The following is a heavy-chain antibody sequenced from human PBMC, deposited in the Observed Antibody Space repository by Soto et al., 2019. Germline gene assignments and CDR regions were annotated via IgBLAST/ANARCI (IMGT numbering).Heavy chain of an antibody. Sequence: SETLSLTCTVSGGSISSYYWSWIRQPPGKGLEWIGHIYYSGSTNYNPSLKSRVTISVDTSKNQFSLKLSSVTAADTAVYYCARGLDCSGGSCYFSGNYYMDVWGKGTTVTVSS. V-gene: IGHV4-59*01. CDR3: ARGLDCSGGSCYFSGNYYMDV. CDR2: IYYSGST. D-gene: IGHD2-15*01. J-gene: IGHJ6*03. CDR1: GGSISSYY.